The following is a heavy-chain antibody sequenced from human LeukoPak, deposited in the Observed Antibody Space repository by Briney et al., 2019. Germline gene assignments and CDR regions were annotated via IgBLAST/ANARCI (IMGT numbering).Heavy chain of an antibody. CDR3: AKEGGYSYGSPPAGYFDY. V-gene: IGHV3-7*01. Sequence: GGSLRLSCAASGFTFSGYNMNWVRQAPGKGLEWVANIKQDGSEKYYVDSVKGRFTISRDNAKNSLYLQMNSLRAEDTAVYYCAKEGGYSYGSPPAGYFDYWGQGTLVTVSS. CDR2: IKQDGSEK. CDR1: GFTFSGYN. D-gene: IGHD5-18*01. J-gene: IGHJ4*02.